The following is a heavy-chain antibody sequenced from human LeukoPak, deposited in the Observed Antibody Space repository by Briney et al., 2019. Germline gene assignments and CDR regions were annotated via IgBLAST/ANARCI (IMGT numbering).Heavy chain of an antibody. D-gene: IGHD3-22*01. CDR2: IRSNSDGGTI. CDR3: ATDFYDST. Sequence: GGSLRLSCATSGFTFSNAWMNWVRQAPGEGLEWVGRIRSNSDGGTIDYTAPVKGRFTLSRDDSKTTLYLQMNSLQTEDTAVYYCATDFYDSTWGQGTLVTVSS. CDR1: GFTFSNAW. V-gene: IGHV3-15*07. J-gene: IGHJ5*02.